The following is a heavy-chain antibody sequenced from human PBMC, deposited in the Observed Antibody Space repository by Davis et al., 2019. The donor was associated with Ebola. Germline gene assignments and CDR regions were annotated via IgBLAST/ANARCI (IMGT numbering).Heavy chain of an antibody. CDR2: ISGYNGHT. CDR3: ATQMGRIAPRPAFNI. D-gene: IGHD5-24*01. V-gene: IGHV1-18*04. Sequence: ASVKVSCKASGYTFTSYGISWVRQAPGQGLEWMGWISGYNGHTNYAQKFQGRVTMTSDTSISTAYMNLGSLTSDDTAVYYCATQMGRIAPRPAFNIWGQGTLVSVSS. J-gene: IGHJ3*02. CDR1: GYTFTSYG.